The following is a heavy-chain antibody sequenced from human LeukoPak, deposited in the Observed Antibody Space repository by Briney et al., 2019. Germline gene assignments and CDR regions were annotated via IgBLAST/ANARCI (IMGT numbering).Heavy chain of an antibody. CDR1: GFTFSYYG. V-gene: IGHV3-30*18. J-gene: IGHJ4*02. D-gene: IGHD4-23*01. Sequence: HPGGSLRLSCAASGFTFSYYGIHWVRQAPGKGLEWVAVISYDGSDKYYADSVKGRFTISRDNSKNTLYLQMNSLRAEDTAVYYCAKDITRYGGNAVDYWGQGTLVTVSS. CDR2: ISYDGSDK. CDR3: AKDITRYGGNAVDY.